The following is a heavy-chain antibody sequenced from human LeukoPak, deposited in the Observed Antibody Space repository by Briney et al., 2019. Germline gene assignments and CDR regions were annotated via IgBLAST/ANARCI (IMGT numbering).Heavy chain of an antibody. CDR3: ARERGYCISTSCSFSDY. V-gene: IGHV1-18*01. Sequence: ASVKVSCKASGYTFTSYGISWVRQAPGQGLERMGWISAYNGNTNYAQKLQGRVTMTTDTSTSTAYMELRSLRSDDRAVYYCARERGYCISTSCSFSDYWGQGTLVTVSS. D-gene: IGHD2-2*01. CDR1: GYTFTSYG. CDR2: ISAYNGNT. J-gene: IGHJ4*02.